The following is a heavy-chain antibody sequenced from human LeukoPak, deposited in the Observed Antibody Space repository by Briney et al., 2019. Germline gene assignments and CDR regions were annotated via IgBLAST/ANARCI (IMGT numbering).Heavy chain of an antibody. CDR2: INANSGGT. J-gene: IGHJ4*02. CDR3: ARASAAFEYYFDY. V-gene: IGHV1-2*02. Sequence: ASVKVSCKASGYTFTGYHLHWIRQAPGQGLEWMGWINANSGGTNYAQKLQGRVTMTTDTSTSTAYMELRSLRSDDTAVYYCARASAAFEYYFDYWGQGTLVTVSS. D-gene: IGHD3-9*01. CDR1: GYTFTGYH.